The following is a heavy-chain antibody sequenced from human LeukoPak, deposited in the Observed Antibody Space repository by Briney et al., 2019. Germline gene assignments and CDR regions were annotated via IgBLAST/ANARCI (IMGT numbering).Heavy chain of an antibody. Sequence: PGGSLRLSCAASGFSFSNQGMHWVRQAPGKGLEWVTFISYDGVHKHYADSVKGRFTVSRDNSKFTLHLQMNSLRPEDTSMYYCAAERGTAFDIWGQGTMVIVSS. CDR2: ISYDGVHK. CDR3: AAERGTAFDI. D-gene: IGHD3-16*01. CDR1: GFSFSNQG. J-gene: IGHJ3*02. V-gene: IGHV3-30*03.